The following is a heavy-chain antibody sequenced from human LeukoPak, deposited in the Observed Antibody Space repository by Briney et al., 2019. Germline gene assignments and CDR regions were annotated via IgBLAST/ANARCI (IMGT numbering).Heavy chain of an antibody. Sequence: GGSLRLSCAASGFTFSSYSMNWVRQAPNKGLEWVSGIRGSGDPAYYAESVKGRFTIQRDNSKNTLYLNMNSLRAEDTALYYCAKDLSSGTGRGFDYWGQGTLVSVSS. J-gene: IGHJ4*02. V-gene: IGHV3-23*01. CDR2: IRGSGDPA. CDR3: AKDLSSGTGRGFDY. D-gene: IGHD3/OR15-3a*01. CDR1: GFTFSSYS.